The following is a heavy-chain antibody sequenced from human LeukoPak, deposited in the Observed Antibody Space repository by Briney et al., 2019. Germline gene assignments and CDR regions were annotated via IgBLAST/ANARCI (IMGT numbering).Heavy chain of an antibody. Sequence: PGGSLRLSCAASEFTFSSYDMHWVRQTPGKGLEWVAVISYDGSNKYYADSVKGRFTISRDNSKNTLYLQMNSLRAEDTAVYYCAKPSYSGSYYHLNYFDYWGQGTLVTVSS. CDR3: AKPSYSGSYYHLNYFDY. CDR2: ISYDGSNK. D-gene: IGHD1-26*01. J-gene: IGHJ4*02. CDR1: EFTFSSYD. V-gene: IGHV3-30-3*02.